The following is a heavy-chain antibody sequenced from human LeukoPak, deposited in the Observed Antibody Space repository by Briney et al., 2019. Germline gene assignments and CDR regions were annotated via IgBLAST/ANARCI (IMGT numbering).Heavy chain of an antibody. Sequence: GGSLRLSCAASGFTFSSYAMSWVRQAPGKGLEWVSAISGSGGSTYYADSVKGRFTISRDNSKNTLYLQMNSLRAEDTAVYYCAKDSSGYDSSGYWMGSFDYWGQGTLVTVTS. V-gene: IGHV3-23*01. D-gene: IGHD3-22*01. J-gene: IGHJ4*02. CDR2: ISGSGGST. CDR1: GFTFSSYA. CDR3: AKDSSGYDSSGYWMGSFDY.